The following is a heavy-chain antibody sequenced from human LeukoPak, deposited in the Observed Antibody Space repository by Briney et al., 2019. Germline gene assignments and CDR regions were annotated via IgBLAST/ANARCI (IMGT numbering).Heavy chain of an antibody. CDR2: IYHSGST. Sequence: SETLSLTCTVSGYSISSGYYWGWIRQPPGKGLEWIGNIYHSGSTYYNPSLKSRVTISVDTSKNQFSLKLSSVTAADTAVYYCARDPMVRGIIGYWGQGTLVTVSS. V-gene: IGHV4-38-2*02. CDR3: ARDPMVRGIIGY. J-gene: IGHJ4*02. CDR1: GYSISSGYY. D-gene: IGHD3-10*01.